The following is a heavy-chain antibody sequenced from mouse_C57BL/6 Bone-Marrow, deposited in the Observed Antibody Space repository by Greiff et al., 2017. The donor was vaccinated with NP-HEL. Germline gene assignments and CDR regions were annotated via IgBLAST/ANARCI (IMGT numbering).Heavy chain of an antibody. CDR1: GYSFTDYY. V-gene: IGHV1-39*01. J-gene: IGHJ3*01. Sequence: EVQLVESGPELVKPGASVKISCKASGYSFTDYYMNWVKQSPGKSLEWIGVINPNYGTTSYNQKFKGKATMTVYQSSSTAYMQLNSLTSEDSAVYYCSESYYISSCEFAYWGQGTLVTVSA. CDR2: INPNYGTT. CDR3: SESYYISSCEFAY. D-gene: IGHD1-1*01.